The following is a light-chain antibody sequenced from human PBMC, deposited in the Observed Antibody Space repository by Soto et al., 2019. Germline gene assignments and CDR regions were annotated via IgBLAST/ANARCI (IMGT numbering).Light chain of an antibody. Sequence: QSVLTQPPSTSETPGQRVSITCSGSSSNVGRNFVSWYQQLPGTAPKLLIHANNQRPSGVPDRFSGSKSGTSASLAISGLQSEDEAHYYCAVWDDSLNVLVFGGGTKSPS. V-gene: IGLV1-44*01. CDR2: ANN. CDR1: SSNVGRNF. J-gene: IGLJ3*02. CDR3: AVWDDSLNVLV.